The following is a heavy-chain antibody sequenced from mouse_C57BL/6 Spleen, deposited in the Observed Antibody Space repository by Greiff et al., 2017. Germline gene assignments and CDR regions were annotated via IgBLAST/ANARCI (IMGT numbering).Heavy chain of an antibody. CDR2: ISNLAYSI. Sequence: VQGVESGGGLVQPGGSLKLSCAASGFTFSDYGMAWVRQAPRKGPAWVAFISNLAYSIYYADTVTGRFTISRENAKNTLYLEMSSLRSEDTAMDYCASVYYGSRGVAYWGQGTLVTVSA. V-gene: IGHV5-15*01. D-gene: IGHD1-1*01. J-gene: IGHJ3*01. CDR3: ASVYYGSRGVAY. CDR1: GFTFSDYG.